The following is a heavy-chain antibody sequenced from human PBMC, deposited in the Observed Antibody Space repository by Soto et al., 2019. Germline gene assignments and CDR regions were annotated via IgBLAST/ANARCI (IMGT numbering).Heavy chain of an antibody. CDR2: IKPDDSAT. CDR3: ARAGYCGPGCYYYFDY. J-gene: IGHJ4*02. D-gene: IGHD2-21*01. CDR1: VLTFGSCW. Sequence: PGGSLSLSCAVSVLTFGSCWMNWVRLISGKGLEWVAYIKPDDSATYYVDSVKGRFTISRDNAKNTLYLQMNSLRVEDTAVYYCARAGYCGPGCYYYFDYWGQGSLVTVSS. V-gene: IGHV3-7*01.